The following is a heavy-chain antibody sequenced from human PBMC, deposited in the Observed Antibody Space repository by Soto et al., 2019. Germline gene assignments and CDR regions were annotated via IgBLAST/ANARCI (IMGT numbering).Heavy chain of an antibody. CDR2: MAYDGART. D-gene: IGHD4-17*01. CDR1: VYNFTGFP. CDR3: ARDRPYGDPNWFDP. V-gene: IGHV3-30-3*01. Sequence: TSSTNVYNFTGFPMHLLPQTTGKGLEWIAVMAYDGARTDYADAGKGRFTISRDTSKNTLYLQMNNLRPDDTAMYYCARDRPYGDPNWFDPWGQGTLVTFAS. J-gene: IGHJ5*02.